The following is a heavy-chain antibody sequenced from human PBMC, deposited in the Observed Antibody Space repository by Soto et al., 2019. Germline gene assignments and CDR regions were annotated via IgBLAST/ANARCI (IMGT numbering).Heavy chain of an antibody. D-gene: IGHD3-3*01. V-gene: IGHV3-64D*08. CDR2: ISSNGGST. CDR1: GFTFSSYA. Sequence: GGSLRLSCSASGFTFSSYAMHWVRQAPGKGLEYVSAISSNGGSTYYADSVKGRFTISRDNSKNTLYLQMSSLRAEDTAVYYCVKDAGYDFWSGYYNYYYYGMDVWGQGTTVTVSS. J-gene: IGHJ6*02. CDR3: VKDAGYDFWSGYYNYYYYGMDV.